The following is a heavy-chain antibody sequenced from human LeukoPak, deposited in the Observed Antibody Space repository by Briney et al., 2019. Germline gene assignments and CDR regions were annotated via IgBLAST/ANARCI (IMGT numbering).Heavy chain of an antibody. D-gene: IGHD6-25*01. J-gene: IGHJ5*02. Sequence: SDTLSLTCAVYGGSFSGFYWSWIRHVPGKGLEWIGEINYTGSTSYNPPLKSRVTISVDTSQNQFFLLLTSVTAADTAVYYCARVAGYLPTRWFDPWGQGTHVTVSS. CDR3: ARVAGYLPTRWFDP. CDR1: GGSFSGFY. V-gene: IGHV4-34*01. CDR2: INYTGST.